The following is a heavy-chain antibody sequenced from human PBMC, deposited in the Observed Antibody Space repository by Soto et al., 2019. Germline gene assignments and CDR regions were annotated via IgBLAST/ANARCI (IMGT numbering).Heavy chain of an antibody. D-gene: IGHD6-13*01. CDR3: ARDGRSSSYDF. J-gene: IGHJ4*02. V-gene: IGHV1-69*18. Sequence: QVQLVQSGAEVKKPGSSVKVSCKSSGGTFSTYGINWVRQAPGQGLEWMGMLIPNFGKPTYAQKFRGRVSITADESTITAYMELSSLTSDDTAFYYCARDGRSSSYDFWGQGTLVTVSS. CDR1: GGTFSTYG. CDR2: LIPNFGKP.